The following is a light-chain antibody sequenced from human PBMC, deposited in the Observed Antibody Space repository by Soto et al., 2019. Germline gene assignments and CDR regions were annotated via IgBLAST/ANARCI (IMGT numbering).Light chain of an antibody. CDR3: QSYDSSLSGAYV. J-gene: IGLJ1*01. CDR1: TSNFGAGYD. Sequence: QSVLTQPPSVSGAPGQRVTISCTGSTSNFGAGYDVHWYHRLPGTAPKVLIYSNNNRPSGVPDRFSGSKSGTSASLAITGLQAEDEADYYCQSYDSSLSGAYVFGTGTKLTVL. V-gene: IGLV1-40*01. CDR2: SNN.